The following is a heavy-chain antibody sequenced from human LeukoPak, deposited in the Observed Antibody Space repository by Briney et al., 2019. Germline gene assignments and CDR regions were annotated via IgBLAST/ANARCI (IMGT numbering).Heavy chain of an antibody. Sequence: ASVKVSCKASGYTFTSYGISWVRQAPGQGLEWMGWISAYNGNTNYAQKLQGRVTMTTDTSTSTAYMELRSLRSDDTAVYYCARETRYFDWQPIGYWGQGTLVTVSS. D-gene: IGHD3-9*01. V-gene: IGHV1-18*01. CDR1: GYTFTSYG. J-gene: IGHJ4*02. CDR2: ISAYNGNT. CDR3: ARETRYFDWQPIGY.